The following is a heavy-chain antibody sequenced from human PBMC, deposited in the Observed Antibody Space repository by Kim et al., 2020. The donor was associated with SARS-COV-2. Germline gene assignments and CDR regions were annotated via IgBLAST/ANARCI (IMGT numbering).Heavy chain of an antibody. Sequence: SGPTLVNPTQTLTLTCTFSGFSLSTSGMCVSWIRQPPGKALEWLALIDWDDDKYYSTSLKTRLTISKDTSKNQVVLTMTNMDPVDTATYYCARIRKGLGIAVAGYYYYYSGMDVWGQVTTVTVSS. CDR2: IDWDDDK. J-gene: IGHJ6*02. D-gene: IGHD6-19*01. CDR3: ARIRKGLGIAVAGYYYYYSGMDV. CDR1: GFSLSTSGMC. V-gene: IGHV2-70*01.